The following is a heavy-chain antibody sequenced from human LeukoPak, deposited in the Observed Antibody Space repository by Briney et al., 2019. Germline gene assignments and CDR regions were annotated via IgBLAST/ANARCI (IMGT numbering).Heavy chain of an antibody. CDR2: IYTSGST. Sequence: PSETLSLTCTVSGGSISSGSYYWSWIRQPAGKGLEWIGRIYTSGSTNYNPSLKSRVTISVDTSKNQFSLKLSSVTAADTAVYYCARDISDYGDYWGQGTLVTVSS. J-gene: IGHJ4*02. CDR3: ARDISDYGDY. V-gene: IGHV4-61*02. CDR1: GGSISSGSYY.